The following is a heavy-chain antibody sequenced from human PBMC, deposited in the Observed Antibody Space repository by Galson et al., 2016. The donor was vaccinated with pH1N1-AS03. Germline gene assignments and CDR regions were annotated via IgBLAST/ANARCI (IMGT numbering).Heavy chain of an antibody. CDR2: ISGSGGST. D-gene: IGHD5-12*01. V-gene: IGHV3-23*01. Sequence: SLRLSCAASGLTFSSYAMSWVRQAPGKGLEWVSAISGSGGSTYYADSVKGRFTISRDNSKNTLRLQMNSLRAEDTAVYYCAKSKDMAATAGDYWGQGTLVTVSS. J-gene: IGHJ4*02. CDR1: GLTFSSYA. CDR3: AKSKDMAATAGDY.